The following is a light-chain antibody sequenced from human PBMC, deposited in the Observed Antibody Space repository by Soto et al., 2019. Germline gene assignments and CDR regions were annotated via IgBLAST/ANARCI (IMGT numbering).Light chain of an antibody. J-gene: IGKJ3*01. CDR1: QSVSSD. V-gene: IGKV3-15*01. CDR3: QQDHDWPPIT. CDR2: GAS. Sequence: EIVMTQSPATLSVSPGEGVTLSCGASQSVSSDLAWYQQKPGQSPMLLMYGASTRATDIPARFSGGGSGTEFTLTISSLQSEDVAIYYCQQDHDWPPITFGPGTKVDIK.